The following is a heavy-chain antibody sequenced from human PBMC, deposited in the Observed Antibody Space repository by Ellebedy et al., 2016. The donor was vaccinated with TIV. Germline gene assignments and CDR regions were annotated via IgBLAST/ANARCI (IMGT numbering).Heavy chain of an antibody. V-gene: IGHV3-23*01. CDR2: ISGNGLNT. CDR3: AKDLGDNGGDSLDY. Sequence: GESLKISCAASGFTFASHAMNWVRQGPGKGLEWISIISGNGLNTYYADSVKGRFTISRDNFNSTVYLEMTSLGVDDTAVYYCAKDLGDNGGDSLDYWGQGTLVSVSA. CDR1: GFTFASHA. J-gene: IGHJ4*02. D-gene: IGHD4-17*01.